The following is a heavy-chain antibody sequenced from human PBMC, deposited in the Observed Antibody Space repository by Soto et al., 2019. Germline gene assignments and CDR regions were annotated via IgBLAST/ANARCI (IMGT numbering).Heavy chain of an antibody. CDR1: GFTFSSYS. D-gene: IGHD3-10*01. V-gene: IGHV3-21*01. CDR3: ARVDITMVRGVDY. CDR2: ISSSSSYI. Sequence: GVLRLSCAASGFTFSSYSMNWVRQAPGKGLEWVSSISSSSSYIYYADSVKGRFTISRDNAKNSLYLQMNSLRAEDTAVYYCARVDITMVRGVDYWGQGTLVTVSS. J-gene: IGHJ4*02.